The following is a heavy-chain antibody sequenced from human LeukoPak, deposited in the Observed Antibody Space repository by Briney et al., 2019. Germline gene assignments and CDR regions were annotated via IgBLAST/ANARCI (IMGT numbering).Heavy chain of an antibody. CDR2: IKQDGSEK. CDR1: GFTFSSYW. Sequence: GRSLRLSCAASGFTFSSYWMSWVRQAPGKGLEWVANIKQDGSEKYYVDSVKGRFTISRDNAKNSLYLQMNSLRAEDTAVYYCASRIAARTRYYYGMDVWGQGTTVTVSS. J-gene: IGHJ6*02. CDR3: ASRIAARTRYYYGMDV. V-gene: IGHV3-7*01. D-gene: IGHD6-6*01.